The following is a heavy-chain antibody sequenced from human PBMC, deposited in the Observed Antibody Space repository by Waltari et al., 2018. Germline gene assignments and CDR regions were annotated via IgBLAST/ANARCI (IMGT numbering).Heavy chain of an antibody. CDR2: AFHSGSA. Sequence: HCWSWLRPPPGKGLEWIGFAFHSGSADYNPSLKSRVTISVDTSNRQFSLKLNSMTSADTAIYYCASSSGWYYWYDYWGQGTLVTVSA. CDR3: ASSSGWYYWYDY. CDR1: HC. D-gene: IGHD6-19*01. J-gene: IGHJ4*02. V-gene: IGHV4-59*11.